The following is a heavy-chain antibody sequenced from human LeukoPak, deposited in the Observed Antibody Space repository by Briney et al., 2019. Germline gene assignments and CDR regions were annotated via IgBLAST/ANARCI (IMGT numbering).Heavy chain of an antibody. V-gene: IGHV1-18*01. Sequence: ASVKVSRKASGYTFTSYGISWVRQAPGQGLEWMGWISAYNGNTNYAQKLQGRVTMTTDTSTSTAYMELRSLRSDDTAVYYCARHYCSSTSCYGYFDYWGQGTLVTVSS. J-gene: IGHJ4*02. D-gene: IGHD2-2*01. CDR1: GYTFTSYG. CDR2: ISAYNGNT. CDR3: ARHYCSSTSCYGYFDY.